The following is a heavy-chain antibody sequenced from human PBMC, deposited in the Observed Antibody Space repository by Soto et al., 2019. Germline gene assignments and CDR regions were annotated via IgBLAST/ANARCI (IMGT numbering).Heavy chain of an antibody. D-gene: IGHD2-21*02. CDR1: GFTFSSYS. J-gene: IGHJ5*02. Sequence: GGSLRLSCAASGFTFSSYSMNWVRQAPGKGLEWVSSISSSSSYIYYADSVKGRFTISRDNAKNSLYLQMNSLRAEDTAVYYCARSIPPIVVVTATPWGQGTLVTSPQ. CDR3: ARSIPPIVVVTATP. CDR2: ISSSSSYI. V-gene: IGHV3-21*01.